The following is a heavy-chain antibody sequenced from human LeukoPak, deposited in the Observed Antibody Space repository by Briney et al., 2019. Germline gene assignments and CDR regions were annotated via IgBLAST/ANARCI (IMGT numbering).Heavy chain of an antibody. D-gene: IGHD5-18*01. V-gene: IGHV3-23*01. CDR2: ISGSGDTT. J-gene: IGHJ4*02. Sequence: PGGSLRPSCAASGFTFSNYAMSWVRQAPGKGLEWVSTISGSGDTTYYADSVKGRFTISRDNSKNTLYLQMNSLRAEDTAVYYCAKAKTQAMVLPGNYWGQGTLVTVSS. CDR3: AKAKTQAMVLPGNY. CDR1: GFTFSNYA.